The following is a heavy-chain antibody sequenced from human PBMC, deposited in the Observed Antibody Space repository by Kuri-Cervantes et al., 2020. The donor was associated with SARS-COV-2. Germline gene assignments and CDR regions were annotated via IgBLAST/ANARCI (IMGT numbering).Heavy chain of an antibody. CDR1: GYTFTSYY. CDR2: ISAYNGNT. V-gene: IGHV1-8*03. Sequence: ASVKVSCKASGYTFTSYYMHWVRQAPGQGLEWMGWISAYNGNTNYAQKLQGRVTITRNTSISTAYMELSSLRSEDTAVYYCARGDLGVTIFGVGAFDIWGQGTMVTVSS. CDR3: ARGDLGVTIFGVGAFDI. J-gene: IGHJ3*02. D-gene: IGHD3-3*01.